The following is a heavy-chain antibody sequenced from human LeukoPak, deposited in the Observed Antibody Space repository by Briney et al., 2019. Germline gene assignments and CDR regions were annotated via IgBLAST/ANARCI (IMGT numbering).Heavy chain of an antibody. CDR1: GGSIGTYY. Sequence: SETLSLTCTVSGGSIGTYYWSWIRQPPGKGLEWIGYIYSSGSTNYSPSLKSRVTISVDTSKNQFSLKLSSVTAADTAVYYCARAPSYSSGWFGYWGQGSLVTVSS. V-gene: IGHV4-59*01. J-gene: IGHJ5*01. CDR3: ARAPSYSSGWFGY. CDR2: IYSSGST. D-gene: IGHD6-19*01.